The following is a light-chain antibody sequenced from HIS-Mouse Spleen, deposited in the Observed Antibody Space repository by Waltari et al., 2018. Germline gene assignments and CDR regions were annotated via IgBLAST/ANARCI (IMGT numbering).Light chain of an antibody. J-gene: IGKJ1*01. CDR2: GAS. Sequence: EIVMTQSPATLSVSPGERATLSCRASQSVSSNLAWYQQQPGQAPRLLIYGASTRATGIPARFSGSGSGTELTLTISSLQSEDFAVYYCQQYNNWPWTFGQGTKVEIK. CDR1: QSVSSN. V-gene: IGKV3-15*01. CDR3: QQYNNWPWT.